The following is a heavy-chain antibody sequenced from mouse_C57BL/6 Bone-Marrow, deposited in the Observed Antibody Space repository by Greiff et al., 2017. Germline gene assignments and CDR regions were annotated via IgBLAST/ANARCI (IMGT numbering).Heavy chain of an antibody. J-gene: IGHJ2*01. CDR2: INPSTGGT. CDR3: ARYCGSSGRSFDY. V-gene: IGHV1-42*01. Sequence: EVQLQQSGPELVKPGASVKISCKASGYSFTGYYMNWVKQSPEKSLEWIGEINPSTGGTTYNQKFKAKATLTVDKSSSTAYMQLKSLTSEDSAVYYCARYCGSSGRSFDYWGQGTTLTVSS. CDR1: GYSFTGYY. D-gene: IGHD1-1*01.